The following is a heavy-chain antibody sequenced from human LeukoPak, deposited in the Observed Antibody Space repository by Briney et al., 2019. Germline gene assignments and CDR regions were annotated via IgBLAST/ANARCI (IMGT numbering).Heavy chain of an antibody. CDR3: ARLPSYSSSSSAFDI. CDR1: GGSFSGYY. J-gene: IGHJ3*02. D-gene: IGHD6-6*01. V-gene: IGHV4-34*01. CDR2: INHSGST. Sequence: SETLSLTCAVYGGSFSGYYWSWIRQPPGKGLEWIGEINHSGSTNYNPSLKSRVTISVDTSKNQFSLKLSSVTAADTAVFYCARLPSYSSSSSAFDIWGQGTMVTVSS.